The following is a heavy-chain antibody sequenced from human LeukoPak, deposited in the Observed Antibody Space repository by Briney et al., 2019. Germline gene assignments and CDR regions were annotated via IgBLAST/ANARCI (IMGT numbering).Heavy chain of an antibody. CDR1: GFTLSARY. J-gene: IGHJ4*02. V-gene: IGHV3-66*02. Sequence: GGSLRLSCAAPGFTLSARYMNWVRQAPGKGLEWLSVIHSGGTTDYTDSVRGRFTISRDNSKNILYLQMNSLTTEDTAVYYCARSWDERLNFDYWGQGTLVTVSS. D-gene: IGHD1-1*01. CDR2: IHSGGTT. CDR3: ARSWDERLNFDY.